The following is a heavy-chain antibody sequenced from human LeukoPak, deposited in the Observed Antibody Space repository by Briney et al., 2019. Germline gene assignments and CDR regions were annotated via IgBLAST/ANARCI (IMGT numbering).Heavy chain of an antibody. V-gene: IGHV3-48*02. CDR3: ARDTVNGPFVISLDL. Sequence: GGSLRLSCVASEFTVSTNYLNWVRQAPGKGPEWVSHISSGGNTKYYADSVRGRFTMSRDNARNLLYLQMNSLRDEDTAVYYCARDTVNGPFVISLDLWGQGALVTVSS. CDR1: EFTVSTNY. D-gene: IGHD2-8*01. J-gene: IGHJ5*02. CDR2: ISSGGNTK.